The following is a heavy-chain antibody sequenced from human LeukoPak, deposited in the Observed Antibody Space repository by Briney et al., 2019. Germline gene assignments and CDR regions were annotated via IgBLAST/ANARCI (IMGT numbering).Heavy chain of an antibody. CDR3: ALNYYDSSGYPNAFDI. J-gene: IGHJ3*02. V-gene: IGHV4-34*01. CDR1: GGSFSGYY. CDR2: INHSGST. D-gene: IGHD3-22*01. Sequence: PSETLSLTCTVSGGSFSGYYWSWIRQPPGKGLEWIGEINHSGSTNYSPSLKSRVTISVDSSKNQLSLKLSSVTAADTAVYYCALNYYDSSGYPNAFDIWGQGTMVTVSS.